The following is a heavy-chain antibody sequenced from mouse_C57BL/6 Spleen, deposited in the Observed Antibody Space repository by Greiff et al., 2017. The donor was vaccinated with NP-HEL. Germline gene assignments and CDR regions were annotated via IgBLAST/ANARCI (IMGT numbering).Heavy chain of an antibody. CDR3: ARDGSTYAMDY. V-gene: IGHV1-54*01. CDR2: INPGSGGT. CDR1: GYAFTNYL. D-gene: IGHD1-1*01. J-gene: IGHJ4*01. Sequence: VQLQQSGAELVRPGTSVTVSCKASGYAFTNYLIEWVKQRPGQGLEWIGVINPGSGGTNYNEKFKGKATLTADKSSSTAYMQLSSLTSEDSAVYFCARDGSTYAMDYWGQGTSVTVSS.